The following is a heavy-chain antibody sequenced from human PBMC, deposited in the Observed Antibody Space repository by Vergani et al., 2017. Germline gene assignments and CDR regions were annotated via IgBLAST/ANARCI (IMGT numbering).Heavy chain of an antibody. V-gene: IGHV3-66*01. Sequence: EVQLVESGGGLVQPGGSLRLSCAASGFTVSSNYMSWVRQAPGKGLEWVSVIYSGGSTYYADSVKGRFTISRDNAKNSLYLQMNSLRAEDTAVYYCAREGPFDIVVVPAAIPHYYYYYMDVWGKGTTVTVSS. J-gene: IGHJ6*03. D-gene: IGHD2-2*01. CDR2: IYSGGST. CDR1: GFTVSSNY. CDR3: AREGPFDIVVVPAAIPHYYYYYMDV.